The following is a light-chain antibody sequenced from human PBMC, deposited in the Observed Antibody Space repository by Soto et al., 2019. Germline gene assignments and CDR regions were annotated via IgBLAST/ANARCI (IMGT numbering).Light chain of an antibody. CDR3: QQYNSYST. Sequence: IEVTQSTSSLSAYVGDRVTITCRASQSISSWLAWYQQKPGKAPKLLIYDASSLESGVPSRFSGSGSGTEFTLTISSLQPDDFATYYCQQYNSYSTFGQGTKVDIK. CDR1: QSISSW. V-gene: IGKV1-5*01. CDR2: DAS. J-gene: IGKJ1*01.